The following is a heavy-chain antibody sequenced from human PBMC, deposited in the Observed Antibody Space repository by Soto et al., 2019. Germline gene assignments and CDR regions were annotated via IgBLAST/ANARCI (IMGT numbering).Heavy chain of an antibody. CDR3: ARYNAASGTYYFDF. CDR2: INHRGSA. CDR1: GASVSSTYW. J-gene: IGHJ4*02. D-gene: IGHD6-13*01. Sequence: LRETLSLTCAVSGASVSSTYWWSWVRQPPGKGPEWIGEINHRGSANYNPSLKSRVTISVDISKSQFSLRLTSVTAADTAVYYCARYNAASGTYYFDFWGQGALVTVSS. V-gene: IGHV4-4*02.